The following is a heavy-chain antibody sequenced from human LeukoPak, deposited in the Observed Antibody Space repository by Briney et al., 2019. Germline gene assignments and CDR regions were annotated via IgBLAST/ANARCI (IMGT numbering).Heavy chain of an antibody. Sequence: ASVKVSCKVSGYTLTELSMHWVRQAPGKGLEWMGGFDPEDGETIYAQKFQGRVTMTEDTSTDTAYMELSSLRSEDMAVYYCATTPLGATRLFDYWGQGTLVTVSS. CDR3: ATTPLGATRLFDY. V-gene: IGHV1-24*01. J-gene: IGHJ4*02. CDR1: GYTLTELS. D-gene: IGHD1-26*01. CDR2: FDPEDGET.